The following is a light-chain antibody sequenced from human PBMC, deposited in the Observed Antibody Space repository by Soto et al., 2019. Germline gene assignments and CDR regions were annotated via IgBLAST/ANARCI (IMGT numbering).Light chain of an antibody. CDR1: QSIASN. V-gene: IGKV3-15*01. Sequence: EIVMTQSPATLSVSPGESATLSCRASQSIASNLAWYQQRPGQAPRLLIYGTSTRATGIPARFSGSGSGTESTLTIDSLQSEDFAVYYCQQYNKWRTFGQGTKVEIK. CDR3: QQYNKWRT. J-gene: IGKJ1*01. CDR2: GTS.